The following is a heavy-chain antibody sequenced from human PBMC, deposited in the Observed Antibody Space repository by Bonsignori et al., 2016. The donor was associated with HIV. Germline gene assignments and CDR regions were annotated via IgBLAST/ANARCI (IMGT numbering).Heavy chain of an antibody. CDR2: IKQDGSEK. J-gene: IGHJ4*02. Sequence: VRQAPGKGLEWVANIKQDGSEKYYVDSVKGRFTISRDNAKNSLYLQMNSLRAEDTAVYYCARDSRYSSSLYYFDYRGQGTLVTVSS. CDR3: ARDSRYSSSLYYFDY. V-gene: IGHV3-7*03. D-gene: IGHD6-13*01.